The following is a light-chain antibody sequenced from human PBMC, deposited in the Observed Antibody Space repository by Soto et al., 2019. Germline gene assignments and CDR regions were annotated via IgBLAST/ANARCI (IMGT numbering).Light chain of an antibody. CDR1: QSLLHTNGYNY. V-gene: IGKV2-28*01. CDR2: LGS. CDR3: MQSRQTPWT. Sequence: EIVITQSPLSLSVTPGEPASISCRSSQSLLHTNGYNYLDWYLQKPGQSPQLLIYLGSNRASGVPERFSGSGSGTFLTLRIARVEAEDVGVYYCMQSRQTPWTFGQGTKVEIK. J-gene: IGKJ1*01.